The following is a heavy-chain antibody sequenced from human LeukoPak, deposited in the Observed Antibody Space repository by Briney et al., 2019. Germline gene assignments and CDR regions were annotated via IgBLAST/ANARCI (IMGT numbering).Heavy chain of an antibody. CDR1: GFTFSSYA. D-gene: IGHD6-19*01. CDR3: ARDHAAGRAIGY. Sequence: GGSLRLSCAASGFTFSSYAMHWVRQAPGKGLEYVSAISSNGGSTYYANSVKGRFTISRDNSKNTLYLQMGSLRAEDMAVYYCARDHAAGRAIGYWGQGTLVTVSS. CDR2: ISSNGGST. V-gene: IGHV3-64*01. J-gene: IGHJ4*02.